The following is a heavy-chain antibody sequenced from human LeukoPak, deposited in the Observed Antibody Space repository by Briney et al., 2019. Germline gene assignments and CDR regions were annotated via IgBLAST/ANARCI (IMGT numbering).Heavy chain of an antibody. J-gene: IGHJ4*02. V-gene: IGHV3-21*01. D-gene: IGHD3-16*01. CDR1: GFTFSDYD. CDR2: ISGLSSYT. Sequence: PGGSLRLSCSASGFTFSDYDMNWVRQAPWKGLEWVSSISGLSSYTYYGESVKGRFSISRDNAKNSLYLQMNSLGAEDTATYYCGRAFPPLRTSSAGDLWGQGILVSVSS. CDR3: GRAFPPLRTSSAGDL.